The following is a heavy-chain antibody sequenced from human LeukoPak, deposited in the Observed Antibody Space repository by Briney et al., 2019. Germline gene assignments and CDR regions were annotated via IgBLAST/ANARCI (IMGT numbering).Heavy chain of an antibody. CDR2: ISGSGGST. CDR1: GFTVSSDY. Sequence: GGSLRLSCAASGFTVSSDYMSWVRQAPGKGLEWVSAISGSGGSTYYADSVKGRFTISRDNSKNTLYLQMNSLRAEDTAVYYCARDKPLPANFDYWGQGTLVTVSS. V-gene: IGHV3-23*01. J-gene: IGHJ4*02. CDR3: ARDKPLPANFDY.